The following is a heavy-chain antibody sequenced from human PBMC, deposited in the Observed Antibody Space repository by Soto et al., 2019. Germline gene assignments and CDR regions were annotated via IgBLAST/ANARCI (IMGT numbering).Heavy chain of an antibody. D-gene: IGHD6-25*01. CDR2: IRSKAYGGTT. J-gene: IGHJ6*03. CDR1: GFTFGDYA. V-gene: IGHV3-49*03. CDR3: TRAGLGGQRARNYYYYMDV. Sequence: GGSLRLSCTASGFTFGDYAMSWFRQAPGKGLEWVGFIRSKAYGGTTEYAASVKGRFTISRDDSKSIAYLQRNSLKTEDTAVYYCTRAGLGGQRARNYYYYMDVWGKGTTVTVSS.